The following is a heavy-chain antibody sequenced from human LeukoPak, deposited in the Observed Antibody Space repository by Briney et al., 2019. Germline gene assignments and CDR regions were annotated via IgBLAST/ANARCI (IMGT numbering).Heavy chain of an antibody. CDR1: GGSISSGDYY. V-gene: IGHV4-30-4*01. CDR2: IYYSGST. D-gene: IGHD5-18*01. CDR3: ARVGQLGGYGMDV. Sequence: PSETLSLTCTVSGGSISSGDYYWSWIRQPPGKGLEGIGYIYYSGSTYYNPSLKSRVTISVDTSKNQLSLKLSSVTAADTAVYYCARVGQLGGYGMDVWGQGTTVTVSS. J-gene: IGHJ6*02.